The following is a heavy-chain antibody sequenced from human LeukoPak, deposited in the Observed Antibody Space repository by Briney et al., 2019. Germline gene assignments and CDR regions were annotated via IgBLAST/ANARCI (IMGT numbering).Heavy chain of an antibody. Sequence: SETLSLTCTVSGGFISSYYWSWIRQPPGKGLEWIGYIYYSGSTNYNPSLKSRVTISVDTSKNQFSLKLSSVTAADTAVYYCARTTRRLGELSPSFDYWGQGTLVTVSS. J-gene: IGHJ4*02. D-gene: IGHD3-16*02. CDR3: ARTTRRLGELSPSFDY. V-gene: IGHV4-59*01. CDR1: GGFISSYY. CDR2: IYYSGST.